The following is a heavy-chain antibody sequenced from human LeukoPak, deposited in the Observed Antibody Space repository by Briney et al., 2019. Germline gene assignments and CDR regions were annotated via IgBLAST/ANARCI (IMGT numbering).Heavy chain of an antibody. Sequence: SETLSLTCTVSGGPISSGGHYWSWIRQHPGKGLEWIGYIYYSGSTYYNPSLKSRVTISVDTSKNQFSLKLSSVTAADTAVYYCARISYYYDSSGYHYYFDYWGQGTLVTVSS. CDR1: GGPISSGGHY. CDR3: ARISYYYDSSGYHYYFDY. J-gene: IGHJ4*02. D-gene: IGHD3-22*01. V-gene: IGHV4-31*03. CDR2: IYYSGST.